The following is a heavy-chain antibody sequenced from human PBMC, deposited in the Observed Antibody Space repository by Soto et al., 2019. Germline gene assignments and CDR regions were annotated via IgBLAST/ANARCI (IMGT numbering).Heavy chain of an antibody. V-gene: IGHV4-30-4*01. CDR1: GGSISSGDYY. CDR3: ARVPFRGIAAAGTYYYYGMDV. J-gene: IGHJ6*02. Sequence: PSETLSLICTVSGGSISSGDYYWSWIRQPPGKGLEWIGYIYYSGSTYYNPSLKSRVTISVDTSKNQFSLKLSSVTAADTAVYYCARVPFRGIAAAGTYYYYGMDVWGQGTTVTVSS. CDR2: IYYSGST. D-gene: IGHD6-13*01.